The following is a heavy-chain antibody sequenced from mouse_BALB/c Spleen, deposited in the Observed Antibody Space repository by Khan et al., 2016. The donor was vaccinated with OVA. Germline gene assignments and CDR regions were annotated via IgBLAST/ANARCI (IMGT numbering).Heavy chain of an antibody. CDR1: GYSFTGYY. D-gene: IGHD1-1*01. Sequence: EVQLQESGPDLVKPGASVNISCKASGYSFTGYYMHWVKQSHGKSLEWIGRLNPNTGGTNYNQKFKDKAILTVDKSSSTAHMELRSLASEDSAVYSCAIYHGYFDVWGEGTTVTVSS. CDR2: LNPNTGGT. CDR3: AIYHGYFDV. V-gene: IGHV1-20*02. J-gene: IGHJ1*01.